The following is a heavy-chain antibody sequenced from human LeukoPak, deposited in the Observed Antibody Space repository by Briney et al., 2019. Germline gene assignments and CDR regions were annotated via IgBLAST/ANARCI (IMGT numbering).Heavy chain of an antibody. D-gene: IGHD3-10*01. CDR1: GFTFNTYG. Sequence: GGSLRLSCVASGFTFNTYGMHWVRQAPGKGLEWVGFIRSKAYGGTTEYAASVKGRFTISRDDSKSIAYLQMNSLKTEDTAVYYCTRDGDGSGFYYYYYMDVWGKGTTVTISS. CDR2: IRSKAYGGTT. CDR3: TRDGDGSGFYYYYYMDV. J-gene: IGHJ6*03. V-gene: IGHV3-49*04.